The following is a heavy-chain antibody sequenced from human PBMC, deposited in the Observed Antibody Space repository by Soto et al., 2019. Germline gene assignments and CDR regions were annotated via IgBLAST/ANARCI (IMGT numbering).Heavy chain of an antibody. V-gene: IGHV2-5*01. CDR1: GFSLSTSRVG. CDR3: AHRPADYGDYDYFDY. J-gene: IGHJ4*02. D-gene: IGHD4-17*01. Sequence: PTLVDPTHTLRLTCPLSGFSLSTSRVGVSWIRQPPGKALEWLALIYWNDDKRYSPSLKSRLTITKDTSKNQVVLTMTNMDPVDTATYYCAHRPADYGDYDYFDYWGQGTLVTVSS. CDR2: IYWNDDK.